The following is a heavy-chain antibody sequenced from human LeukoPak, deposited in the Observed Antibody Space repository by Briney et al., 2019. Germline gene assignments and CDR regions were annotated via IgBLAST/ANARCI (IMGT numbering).Heavy chain of an antibody. J-gene: IGHJ5*02. CDR2: ISGSGGVT. Sequence: GGSLRLSCAASGFTFSSYAMSWVRQSPGKGLEWVSAISGSGGVTYYADSVKGRFTIYRENSKNALYLQMNSLTAEDTALYYCAKAGSSSPRGWFDPWGQGTLVTVSS. D-gene: IGHD6-13*01. V-gene: IGHV3-23*01. CDR1: GFTFSSYA. CDR3: AKAGSSSPRGWFDP.